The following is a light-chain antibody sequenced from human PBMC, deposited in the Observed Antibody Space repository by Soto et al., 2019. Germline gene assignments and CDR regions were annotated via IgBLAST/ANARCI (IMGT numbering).Light chain of an antibody. V-gene: IGLV2-14*03. Sequence: QSVLAQPASVSGSPGQSITISCTGTSSDVGAYDFVSWYQQHPDKAPKLMIYEVSNRPSGVSYRFSGSKSVNTATLTISGLQAEDEADYYCSSYTTSSTRVFGTGTKAT. J-gene: IGLJ1*01. CDR1: SSDVGAYDF. CDR2: EVS. CDR3: SSYTTSSTRV.